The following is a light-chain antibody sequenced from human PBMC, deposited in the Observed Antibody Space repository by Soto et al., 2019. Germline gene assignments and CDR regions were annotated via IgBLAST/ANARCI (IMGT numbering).Light chain of an antibody. Sequence: DIQMTQSPSSLSASVGDIVTITCQASQDISYNLNWYQQKPGKAPKVLIYDASNLERGVPSRFSGSRSGTDFTLTISDLQPEDVATYYCQQYGYLRATFGQGTKLELK. CDR3: QQYGYLRAT. V-gene: IGKV1-33*01. CDR2: DAS. J-gene: IGKJ2*01. CDR1: QDISYN.